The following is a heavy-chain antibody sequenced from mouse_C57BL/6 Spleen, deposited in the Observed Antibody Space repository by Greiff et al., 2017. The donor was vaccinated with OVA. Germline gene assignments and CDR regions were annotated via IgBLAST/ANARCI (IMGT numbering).Heavy chain of an antibody. V-gene: IGHV5-4*01. CDR1: GFTFSSYA. J-gene: IGHJ1*03. CDR3: ARDRTITTGVAHWYFDV. D-gene: IGHD1-1*01. CDR2: ISDGGSYT. Sequence: EVQVVESGGGLVKPGGSLKLSCAASGFTFSSYAMSWVRQTPEKRLEWVATISDGGSYTYYPDNVKGRFTISRDNPKNKLNLQMSHLKYEETAMYYCARDRTITTGVAHWYFDVWGTGTTVTVSS.